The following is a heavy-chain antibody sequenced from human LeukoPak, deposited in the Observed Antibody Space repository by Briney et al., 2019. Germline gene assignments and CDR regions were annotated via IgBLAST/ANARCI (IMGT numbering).Heavy chain of an antibody. CDR1: GFNFNDAW. CDR2: VRTTAEGETT. D-gene: IGHD5/OR15-5a*01. CDR3: TAGLGKTDDDS. Sequence: GGSLRLSCEGSGFNFNDAWMSWIRQAPGKGLEWVGRVRTTAEGETTDYAAPVRGRFIISRDDSKSMVYLQMNRLETEDAAIYYCTAGLGKTDDDSWGQGTLVTVSS. V-gene: IGHV3-15*01. J-gene: IGHJ4*02.